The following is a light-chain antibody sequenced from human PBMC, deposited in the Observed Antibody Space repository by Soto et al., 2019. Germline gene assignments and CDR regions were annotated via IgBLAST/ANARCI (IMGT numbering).Light chain of an antibody. V-gene: IGLV4-60*02. J-gene: IGLJ3*02. CDR3: ETWDSNSWV. CDR1: SGHSSYI. CDR2: LEGSGSY. Sequence: QSVLTQSSSASGSLGSSVKLTCTLSSGHSSYIIAWHQQQPGKAPRYLMKLEGSGSYNKGSGVPDRFSGSSSGADRYLTISNLQFEDEADYYCETWDSNSWVFGGGTQLTVL.